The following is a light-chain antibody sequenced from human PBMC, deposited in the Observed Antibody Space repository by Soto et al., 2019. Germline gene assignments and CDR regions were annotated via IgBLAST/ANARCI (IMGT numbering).Light chain of an antibody. J-gene: IGKJ5*01. V-gene: IGKV1-39*01. CDR3: QQSYSTPIT. CDR1: HNINTY. Sequence: EIQMTQSPSSLSASVGDRVAITCRASHNINTYLNWYQQRPGKAPRXLIYAASSVQGGVPSRFSGSGSGTAVTITISSLQPEDFETYYCQQSYSTPITFGQGTRLEI. CDR2: AAS.